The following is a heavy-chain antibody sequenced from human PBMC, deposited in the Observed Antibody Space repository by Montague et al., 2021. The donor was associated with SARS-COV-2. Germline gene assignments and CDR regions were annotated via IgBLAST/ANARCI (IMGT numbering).Heavy chain of an antibody. D-gene: IGHD3-22*01. CDR1: GGSISNGGYY. J-gene: IGHJ5*02. CDR2: MYDSGST. CDR3: ARDYYDSTGLNWFDP. Sequence: TLSLTCTVSGGSISNGGYYCSWIRQHPGKGLEWIGYMYDSGSTYYNPSLTSRVTMSLDTSKNQFSLKLSSVTAADTAVYYCARDYYDSTGLNWFDPWGQGLLVTVSS. V-gene: IGHV4-31*03.